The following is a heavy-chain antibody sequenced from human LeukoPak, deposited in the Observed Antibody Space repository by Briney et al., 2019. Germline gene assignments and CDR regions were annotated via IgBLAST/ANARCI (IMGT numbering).Heavy chain of an antibody. D-gene: IGHD1/OR15-1a*01. Sequence: QPGRSLRLSCAASGFTFSTYGMHWVRQAPGKGLEWVAVIWSDGSNINYADSVKGRFTISRDTSKNTLYLQMNSLRAEDTAVYYCARDASRNNLDYWGQGTLVSVSS. J-gene: IGHJ4*02. CDR1: GFTFSTYG. CDR3: ARDASRNNLDY. V-gene: IGHV3-33*01. CDR2: IWSDGSNI.